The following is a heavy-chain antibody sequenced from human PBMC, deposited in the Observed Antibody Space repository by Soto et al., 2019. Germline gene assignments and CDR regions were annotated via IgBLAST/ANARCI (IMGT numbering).Heavy chain of an antibody. V-gene: IGHV2-5*01. CDR1: GFSLTTSAAG. D-gene: IGHD1-26*01. Sequence: QITLKESGPALVKPTQTLTVTFTFSGFSLTTSAAGVGWIRQTPGKALEWLAVIFGHGNEKYSPSLANGLTITKEASKSQVVLTMTHVDTLDTATYFCALMSYSGTYYFDSWGQGTLVTVSS. J-gene: IGHJ4*02. CDR2: IFGHGNE. CDR3: ALMSYSGTYYFDS.